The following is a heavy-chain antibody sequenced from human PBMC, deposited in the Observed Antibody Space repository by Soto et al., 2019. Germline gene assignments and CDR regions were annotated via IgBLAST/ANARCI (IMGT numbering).Heavy chain of an antibody. CDR1: GFTFSSYG. V-gene: IGHV3-33*01. J-gene: IGHJ4*02. CDR2: IWYDGSNK. CDR3: ARDAALRYFDWLAPFDY. D-gene: IGHD3-9*01. Sequence: QVQLVESGGGVVQPGRSLRLSCAASGFTFSSYGMHWVRQAPGKGLEWVAVIWYDGSNKYYADSVKGRFTISRDNSKNTLYLQMNSLRAEDTAVYYCARDAALRYFDWLAPFDYWGQGTLVTVSS.